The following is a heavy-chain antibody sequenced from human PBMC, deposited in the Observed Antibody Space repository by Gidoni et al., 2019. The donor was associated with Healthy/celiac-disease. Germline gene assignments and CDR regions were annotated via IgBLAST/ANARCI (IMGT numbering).Heavy chain of an antibody. CDR1: GFPFSSYA. CDR2: MSGSGGST. Sequence: EVQLLESGGGLVQPGGSLRLSCAASGFPFSSYAMSWVRPAPGKGLEWVSAMSGSGGSTYYADSVKGRFTISRDNSKNTLYLQMNSLRAEDTAVYYCAKETGAFWSGSPSDYWGQGTLVTVSS. CDR3: AKETGAFWSGSPSDY. V-gene: IGHV3-23*01. J-gene: IGHJ4*02. D-gene: IGHD3-3*01.